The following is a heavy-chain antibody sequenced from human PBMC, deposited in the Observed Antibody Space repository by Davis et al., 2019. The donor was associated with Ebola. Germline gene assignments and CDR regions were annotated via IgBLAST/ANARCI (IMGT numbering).Heavy chain of an antibody. CDR1: GGSISSGGYY. V-gene: IGHV4-61*08. CDR2: IYYSGST. J-gene: IGHJ5*02. CDR3: ARVTINTTGGGSWFDP. Sequence: MPSETLSLTCTVSGGSISSGGYYWSWIRQPPGKGLEWIGYIYYSGSTNYNPSLKSRVTISVDTSKNQFSLKLSSVTAADTAVYYCARVTINTTGGGSWFDPWGQGTLVTVSS. D-gene: IGHD5-24*01.